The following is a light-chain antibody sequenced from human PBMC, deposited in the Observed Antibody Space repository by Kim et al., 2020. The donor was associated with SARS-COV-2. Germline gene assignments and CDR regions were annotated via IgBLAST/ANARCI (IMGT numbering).Light chain of an antibody. Sequence: AVGQTVKITCQGDRLRSYYASWYQQKPGKAPVLVIYGKNNRPSGIPDRFSGSSSGNTASLTITGAQAEDEADYYCNSRDSSGNHVVFGGGTQLTVL. CDR3: NSRDSSGNHVV. CDR2: GKN. CDR1: RLRSYY. V-gene: IGLV3-19*01. J-gene: IGLJ2*01.